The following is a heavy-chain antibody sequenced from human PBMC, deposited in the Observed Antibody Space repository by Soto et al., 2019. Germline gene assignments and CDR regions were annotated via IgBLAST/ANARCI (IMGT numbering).Heavy chain of an antibody. CDR2: IHSGGST. V-gene: IGHV3-53*04. CDR3: ARVRFGESDAFDI. J-gene: IGHJ3*02. Sequence: PGGSLRLSCAPSGFTVSSNYMSWVRQAPGKGLEWVSVIHSGGSTNYADSVKGRFTISRHNSKNTLYLQMNSLRAEDTPIHYCARVRFGESDAFDIWGQGTMVTVSS. CDR1: GFTVSSNY. D-gene: IGHD3-10*01.